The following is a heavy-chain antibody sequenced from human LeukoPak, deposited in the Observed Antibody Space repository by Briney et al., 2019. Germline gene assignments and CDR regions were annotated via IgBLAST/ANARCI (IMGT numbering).Heavy chain of an antibody. CDR2: ISSSGSTI. D-gene: IGHD2-2*01. Sequence: GGSLRLPCAASGFTFSDYYMSWIRQAPEKGLEWVSYISSSGSTIYYADSVKGRFTISRDNAKNSLYLQMNSLRAEDTAVYYCARDYCSSTSCYHPYYYGMDVWGQGTTVTVSS. CDR1: GFTFSDYY. CDR3: ARDYCSSTSCYHPYYYGMDV. V-gene: IGHV3-11*01. J-gene: IGHJ6*02.